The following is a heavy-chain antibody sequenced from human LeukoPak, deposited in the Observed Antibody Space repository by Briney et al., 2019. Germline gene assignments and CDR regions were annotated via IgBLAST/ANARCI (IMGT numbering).Heavy chain of an antibody. CDR2: IYYTGST. V-gene: IGHV4-39*07. J-gene: IGHJ4*02. CDR3: ARDQGYYGSGSYYPTPDY. D-gene: IGHD3-10*01. Sequence: PSETLSLTCTVSGGSISSSSYYWAWIRQPPGKGLEWIGSIYYTGSTYYNPSLKSRVTISVDTSKNQFSLRLSSVTAADTAVYYCARDQGYYGSGSYYPTPDYWGQGTLVTVSS. CDR1: GGSISSSSYY.